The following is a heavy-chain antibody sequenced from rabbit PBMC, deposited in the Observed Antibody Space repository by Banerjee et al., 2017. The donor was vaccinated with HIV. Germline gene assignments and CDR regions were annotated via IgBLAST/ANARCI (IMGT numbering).Heavy chain of an antibody. J-gene: IGHJ4*01. CDR1: GFSFSSSSY. V-gene: IGHV1S45*01. CDR3: ARAAAGSNGAIYYFNL. Sequence: QEQLEESGGDLVKPGASLTLTCKASGFSFSSSSYMCWVRQAPGKGLEWIACIETDRGNTHYASWAKGRFTVSKTSSTTVTLQMTSLTAADTATYFCARAAAGSNGAIYYFNLWGPGTLVTVS. D-gene: IGHD1-1*01. CDR2: IETDRGNT.